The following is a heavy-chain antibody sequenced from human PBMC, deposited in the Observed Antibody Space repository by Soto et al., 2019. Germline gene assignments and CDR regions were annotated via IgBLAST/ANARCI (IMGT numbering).Heavy chain of an antibody. CDR2: MSDTGAGT. J-gene: IGHJ5*02. V-gene: IGHV3-23*01. Sequence: TEGTLRLSCAASGGSYSTYARNWVRHAPGKGLELVSSMSDTGAGTFYAASMRGPGPPPRDNSKNTLYLQMHRLRADDSAIYFCAVGRHKTSGSNTWFDPWGRGTQVTVSS. D-gene: IGHD3-22*01. CDR1: GGSYSTYA. CDR3: AVGRHKTSGSNTWFDP.